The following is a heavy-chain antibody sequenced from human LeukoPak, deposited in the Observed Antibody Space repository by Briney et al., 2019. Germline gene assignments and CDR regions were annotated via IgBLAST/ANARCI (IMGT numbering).Heavy chain of an antibody. V-gene: IGHV3-48*03. J-gene: IGHJ4*02. D-gene: IGHD1/OR15-1a*01. CDR2: ISSSGSTI. Sequence: GGSLRLSCAASGFTFSSYEMNWVRQAPGKGLEWVSYISSSGSTIYYADSVKGRFTISRDNAKNSLYLQMNSLRAEDTAVYYCAKDQVVTRKGTTADFDYWGQGTLVTVSS. CDR1: GFTFSSYE. CDR3: AKDQVVTRKGTTADFDY.